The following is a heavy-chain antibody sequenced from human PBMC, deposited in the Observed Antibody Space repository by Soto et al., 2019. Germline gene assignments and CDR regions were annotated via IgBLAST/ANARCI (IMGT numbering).Heavy chain of an antibody. V-gene: IGHV4-30-4*01. CDR2: ISYSGTT. D-gene: IGHD3-9*01. CDR1: GDSISSINNY. J-gene: IGHJ4*02. Sequence: SETLSLTCTVSGDSISSINNYWSWIRQPPGEGLEWIGFISYSGTTSYSPSLKSRVAISLDTSKNQFSLSLSFVTAADTAVYYCARSYDILTGFRYWGQGTLVTVSS. CDR3: ARSYDILTGFRY.